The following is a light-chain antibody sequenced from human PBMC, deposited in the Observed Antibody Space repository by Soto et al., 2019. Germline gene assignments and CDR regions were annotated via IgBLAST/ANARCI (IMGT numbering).Light chain of an antibody. CDR1: SGSVSTSYY. CDR2: STD. Sequence: QTVVTQEPSFSVSPGRTVTLTCGLSSGSVSTSYYPSWYQQTPGQAPRTLIYSTDTRSSGVPVRFSGSILGNKAALTISGPQADDESDYYCVLYMGSGIGVFGGGTKVTVL. V-gene: IGLV8-61*01. J-gene: IGLJ3*02. CDR3: VLYMGSGIGV.